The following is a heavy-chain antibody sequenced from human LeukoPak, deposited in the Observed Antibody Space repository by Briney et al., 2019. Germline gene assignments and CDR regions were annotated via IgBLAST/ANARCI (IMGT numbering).Heavy chain of an antibody. CDR1: GFTFSSYS. CDR3: AREGDAFDI. V-gene: IGHV3-48*01. Sequence: GGSLRLSCAASGFTFSSYSMNWVRQAPGKGLEWVSYISSSSSTIYYADSVKGRFTISRDNSKNTLYLQMNSLRAEDTAVYYCAREGDAFDIWGQGTMVTVSS. CDR2: ISSSSSTI. J-gene: IGHJ3*02.